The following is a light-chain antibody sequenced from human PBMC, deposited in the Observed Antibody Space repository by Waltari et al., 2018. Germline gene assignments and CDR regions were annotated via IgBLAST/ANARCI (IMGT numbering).Light chain of an antibody. CDR1: QSLTKKY. CDR3: QQYGSSVMYT. V-gene: IGKV3-20*01. CDR2: GAS. Sequence: VLTQSPGTLSLYPGERATLPCRASQSLTKKYLAWYQQKPGQAPRLLIYGASSRAAGIPDRFSGSGSGTDFTLTISRLEPEDFAVYYCQQYGSSVMYTFGQGTKLEIK. J-gene: IGKJ2*01.